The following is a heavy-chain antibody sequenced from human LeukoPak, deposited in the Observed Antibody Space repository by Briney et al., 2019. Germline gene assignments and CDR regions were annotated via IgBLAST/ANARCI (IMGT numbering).Heavy chain of an antibody. J-gene: IGHJ4*02. CDR1: GFTFDDYG. CDR3: AKEEGQYYFDY. CDR2: ISGSGGST. V-gene: IGHV3-23*01. Sequence: GGSLRLSCAASGFTFDDYGMSWVRQAPGKGLEWVSAISGSGGSTYYADSVKGRFTISRDNSKNTLYLQMNSLRAEDTAVYYCAKEEGQYYFDYWGQGTLVTVSS.